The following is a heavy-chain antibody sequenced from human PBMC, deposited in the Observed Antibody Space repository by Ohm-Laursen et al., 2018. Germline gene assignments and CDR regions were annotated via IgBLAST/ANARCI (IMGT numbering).Heavy chain of an antibody. V-gene: IGHV4-39*01. D-gene: IGHD3-3*01. CDR1: GGSISSSSYY. CDR3: ARHSYYDFWSGLEANNWFDP. CDR2: IYYSGST. Sequence: GTLSLTCTVSGGSISSSSYYWGWIRQPPGKGLEWIGSIYYSGSTYYNPSLKSRVTISVDTSKNQFSLKLSSVTAADTAVYYCARHSYYDFWSGLEANNWFDPWGQGTLVTVSS. J-gene: IGHJ5*02.